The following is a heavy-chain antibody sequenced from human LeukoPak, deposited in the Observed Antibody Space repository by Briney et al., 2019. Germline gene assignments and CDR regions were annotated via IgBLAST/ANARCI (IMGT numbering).Heavy chain of an antibody. D-gene: IGHD4-17*01. J-gene: IGHJ4*02. CDR2: ISGSGGNT. CDR3: AKDPKGTTVTTYWFVY. CDR1: GFTFSKYA. Sequence: GGSLRLSCAASGFTFSKYAMTWVRQAPGKGLEWVSGISGSGGNTYYADSVKGRFTISRDNAKDTLFLQMNSLRAEDTAVCYCAKDPKGTTVTTYWFVYWGRGTLVTVSS. V-gene: IGHV3-23*01.